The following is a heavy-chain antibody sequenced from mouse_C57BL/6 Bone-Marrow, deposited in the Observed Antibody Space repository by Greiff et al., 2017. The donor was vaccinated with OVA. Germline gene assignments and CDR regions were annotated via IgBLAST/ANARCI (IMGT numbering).Heavy chain of an antibody. CDR3: ARGDWGY. D-gene: IGHD4-1*01. V-gene: IGHV1-42*01. Sequence: VHVKQSGPELVKPGASVKISCKASGYSFTGYYMNWVKQSPEKSLEWIGEINPSTGGTTYNQKFKAKATLTVDKSSSTAYMQLKSLTSEDSAVYYGARGDWGYWGQGTTLTVSS. CDR2: INPSTGGT. J-gene: IGHJ2*01. CDR1: GYSFTGYY.